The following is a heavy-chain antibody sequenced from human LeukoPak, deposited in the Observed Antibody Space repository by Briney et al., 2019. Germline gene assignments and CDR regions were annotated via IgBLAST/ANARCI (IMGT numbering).Heavy chain of an antibody. CDR3: ARAPNHGDIDY. CDR2: INPSGGST. D-gene: IGHD2-21*02. V-gene: IGHV1-46*01. Sequence: ASAKVSCKASGYTFTSYYMHWVRQAPGQGLEWMGIINPSGGSTSYAQKFQGRVTMTRDTSTSTVYMELSSLRSEDTAVYYCARAPNHGDIDYWGQGTLVTVSS. J-gene: IGHJ4*02. CDR1: GYTFTSYY.